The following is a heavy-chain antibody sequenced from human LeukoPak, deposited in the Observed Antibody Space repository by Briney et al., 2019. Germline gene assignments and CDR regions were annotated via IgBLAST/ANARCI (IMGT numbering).Heavy chain of an antibody. V-gene: IGHV1-69*13. Sequence: SVKVSCKASGGIFSSYAISWVRQAPGQGLEWMGGIIPIFGTANYAQKFQGRVTITADESTSTAYMELSSLRSEDTAVYYCARNTYYYDSSGYYSGYWGQGTLVTVSS. CDR1: GGIFSSYA. J-gene: IGHJ4*02. D-gene: IGHD3-22*01. CDR2: IIPIFGTA. CDR3: ARNTYYYDSSGYYSGY.